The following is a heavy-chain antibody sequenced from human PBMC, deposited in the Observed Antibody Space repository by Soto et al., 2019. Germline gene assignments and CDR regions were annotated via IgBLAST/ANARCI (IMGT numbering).Heavy chain of an antibody. J-gene: IGHJ4*02. D-gene: IGHD3-10*01. Sequence: SSETLSLTCAVYGGSFSGYYWSWIRQPPGKGLEWIGYIYYSGSTNYNPSLKSRVTISVDTSKNQFSLKLSSVTAADTAVYYCARGVTMVRGVIHTPYFDYWGQGTLVTVSS. CDR1: GGSFSGYY. CDR2: IYYSGST. CDR3: ARGVTMVRGVIHTPYFDY. V-gene: IGHV4-34*09.